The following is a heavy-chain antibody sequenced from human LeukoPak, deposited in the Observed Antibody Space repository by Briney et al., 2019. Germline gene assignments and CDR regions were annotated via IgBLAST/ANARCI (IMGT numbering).Heavy chain of an antibody. CDR2: ISSSGRTM. J-gene: IGHJ4*02. CDR1: GFTFSSYE. CDR3: ARDHCTSTSCYFDY. V-gene: IGHV3-48*03. Sequence: GGSLRLSCAASGFTFSSYEMNWVRQAPGKGLEWASYISSSGRTMYYADSVKGRFTISRDNAKNSLYLQMNSLRAEDTAVYYCARDHCTSTSCYFDYWGQGILVTVSS. D-gene: IGHD2-2*01.